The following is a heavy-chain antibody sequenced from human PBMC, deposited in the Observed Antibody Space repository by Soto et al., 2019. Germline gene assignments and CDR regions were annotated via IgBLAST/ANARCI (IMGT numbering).Heavy chain of an antibody. CDR3: AKRAAGGHFDY. V-gene: IGHV3-30*18. D-gene: IGHD3-16*01. J-gene: IGHJ4*02. CDR2: ISYDGSNK. Sequence: QVQLVESGGGVVQPGRSLRLSCAASGFTFSSYGMHWVRQAPGKGLEWVAVISYDGSNKYYADSVKGRFTISRDNSKNTMYLQMNSLRAEDMAVYYCAKRAAGGHFDYWGQGTLVTVSS. CDR1: GFTFSSYG.